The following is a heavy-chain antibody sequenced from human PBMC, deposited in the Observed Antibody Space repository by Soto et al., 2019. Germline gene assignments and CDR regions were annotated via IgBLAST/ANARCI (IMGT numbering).Heavy chain of an antibody. CDR2: IYYSGST. CDR3: ARAWGTTVTPHAFDI. V-gene: IGHV4-30-4*01. D-gene: IGHD4-17*01. J-gene: IGHJ3*02. Sequence: QVQLQESGPGLVKPSQTLSLTCTVSGGSISSGDYYWSWIRQPPGKGLEWIGYIYYSGSTYYNPSLKSRVTISVDTSKHQFSLKLSSVTAADTAVYYCARAWGTTVTPHAFDIWGQGTMVTVSS. CDR1: GGSISSGDYY.